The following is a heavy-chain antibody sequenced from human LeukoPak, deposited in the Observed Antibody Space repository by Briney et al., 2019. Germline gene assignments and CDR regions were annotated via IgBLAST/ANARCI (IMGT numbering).Heavy chain of an antibody. J-gene: IGHJ5*02. CDR2: IIPIFGTA. CDR3: ARTYDSSGYYYFWFDP. V-gene: IGHV1-69*13. D-gene: IGHD3-22*01. CDR1: GGTFSSYA. Sequence: SVKYSCTASGGTFSSYAISWVRQAPGQGLEWMGGIIPIFGTANYAQKFQGRVTITADESTSTAYMELSSLRSEDTAVYYCARTYDSSGYYYFWFDPWGQGTLVTVSS.